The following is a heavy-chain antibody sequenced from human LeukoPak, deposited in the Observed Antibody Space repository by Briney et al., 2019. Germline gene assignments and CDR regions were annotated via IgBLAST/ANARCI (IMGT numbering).Heavy chain of an antibody. Sequence: SGTLSLTCTVSGGSISSYSWSWIRQPPGKGLEWIGYIYYSGSTNYNPSLKNRVTISVDTSKNQFSLKLSSVTAADTAVYYCARGREYQLLFDYWGQGTLVTVSS. CDR2: IYYSGST. CDR3: ARGREYQLLFDY. CDR1: GGSISSYS. V-gene: IGHV4-59*01. J-gene: IGHJ4*02. D-gene: IGHD2-2*01.